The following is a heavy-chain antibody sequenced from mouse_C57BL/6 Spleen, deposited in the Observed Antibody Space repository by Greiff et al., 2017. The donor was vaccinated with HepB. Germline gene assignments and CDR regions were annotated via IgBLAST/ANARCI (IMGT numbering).Heavy chain of an antibody. CDR1: GYTFPSYW. Sequence: QVQLQQSGAELAKPGASVKLSCKASGYTFPSYWMHWGKQRPGQGLEWIGDIKPSSGYTKYNQKFKDKGTLTADKCSSTAYMQLSSLTYEDSAVFYYAKRPSDSGSSLYYAMGYWGQGTTVTVSS. J-gene: IGHJ4*01. V-gene: IGHV1-7*01. CDR2: IKPSSGYT. D-gene: IGHD1-1*01. CDR3: AKRPSDSGSSLYYAMGY.